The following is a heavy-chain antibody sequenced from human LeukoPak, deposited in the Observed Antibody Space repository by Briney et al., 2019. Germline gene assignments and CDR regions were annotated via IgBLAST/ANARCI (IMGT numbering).Heavy chain of an antibody. D-gene: IGHD2-15*01. Sequence: PGRSLRLSCAASGFTFSSYGMHWVRQAPGKGLEWVAVIWYDGSNKYYADSVKGRFTISRDNSKNTLYLQMNSLRAEDTAVYYCARERALVVAATRAHWFDPWGQGTLVTVSS. CDR3: ARERALVVAATRAHWFDP. J-gene: IGHJ5*02. CDR1: GFTFSSYG. V-gene: IGHV3-33*01. CDR2: IWYDGSNK.